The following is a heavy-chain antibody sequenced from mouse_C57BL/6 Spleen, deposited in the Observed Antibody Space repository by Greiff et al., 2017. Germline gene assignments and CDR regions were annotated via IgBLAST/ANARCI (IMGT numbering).Heavy chain of an antibody. Sequence: VQLQQPGAELVRPGSSVKLSCKASGYTFTSYWMDLVKQRPGQGLEWIGNIYPSDSETHYNQKFKDKATLTVDKSSSTAYMQLSSLTSEDSAVYYCARLGPFAYWGQGTLVTVSA. CDR3: ARLGPFAY. CDR1: GYTFTSYW. J-gene: IGHJ3*01. V-gene: IGHV1-61*01. CDR2: IYPSDSET.